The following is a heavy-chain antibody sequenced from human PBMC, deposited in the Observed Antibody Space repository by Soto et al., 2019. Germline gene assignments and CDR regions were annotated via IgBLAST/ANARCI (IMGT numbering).Heavy chain of an antibody. CDR3: ATQEVGGSYVYAFDP. CDR1: GGSISSSSYY. D-gene: IGHD1-26*01. CDR2: IYYSGST. V-gene: IGHV4-39*02. J-gene: IGHJ5*02. Sequence: PSETLSLTCTVSGGSISSSSYYWGWIRQPPGKGLEWIGSIYYSGSTYYNPSLKSRVTISVDTSKNHFSLKLSSVTAADTAVCYCATQEVGGSYVYAFDPWGQGTLVTVSS.